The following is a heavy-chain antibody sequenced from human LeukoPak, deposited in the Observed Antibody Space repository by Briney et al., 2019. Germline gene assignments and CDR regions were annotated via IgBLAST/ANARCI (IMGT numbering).Heavy chain of an antibody. V-gene: IGHV3-23*01. CDR1: GFTFSSYW. CDR3: AKMQGYFDY. J-gene: IGHJ4*02. Sequence: GGSLRLSCAASGFTFSSYWMHWVRQAPGKGLQWVSAITGDGTTTYYADSVKGRFTISRDNSKNMLYLQMSSLRAEDTAVYYCAKMQGYFDYWGQGTLVPVSS. CDR2: ITGDGTTT.